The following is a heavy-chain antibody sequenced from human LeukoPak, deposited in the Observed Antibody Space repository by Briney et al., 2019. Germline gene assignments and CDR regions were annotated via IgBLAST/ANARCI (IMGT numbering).Heavy chain of an antibody. CDR1: GYTFTSYG. CDR2: ISAYNGNT. Sequence: GASVKVSCKASGYTFTSYGISWVRQAPGQGLEWMGWISAYNGNTNYAQKLQGRVTMTTDTSTSTAYMELRSLRSDDTAVYYCARALGSGSYYKGTHFDYWGQGTLVTVSP. J-gene: IGHJ4*02. V-gene: IGHV1-18*01. D-gene: IGHD3-10*01. CDR3: ARALGSGSYYKGTHFDY.